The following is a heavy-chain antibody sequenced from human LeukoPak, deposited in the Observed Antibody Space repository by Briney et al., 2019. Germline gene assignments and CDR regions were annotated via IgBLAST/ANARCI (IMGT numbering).Heavy chain of an antibody. CDR1: GFTFSTYG. Sequence: QPRGSLRLSCAASGFTFSTYGMHWVRQTPGKGLEWVAFIRYDGSSEYYGDSVKGRFTISRDNSKNTLYLQMNSLRAEDTAVYYRARDHVDSNYSWGQGTLVTVSS. J-gene: IGHJ5*02. D-gene: IGHD4-11*01. CDR2: IRYDGSSE. V-gene: IGHV3-30*02. CDR3: ARDHVDSNYS.